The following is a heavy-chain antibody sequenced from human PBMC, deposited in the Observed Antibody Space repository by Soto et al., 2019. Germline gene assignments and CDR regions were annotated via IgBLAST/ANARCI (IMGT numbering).Heavy chain of an antibody. D-gene: IGHD4-4*01. V-gene: IGHV4-34*01. J-gene: IGHJ4*02. Sequence: QVQLQQWGAGLLKPSETLSLTCAVYGGSFSGYFWSWIRQPPGKGLEWIGEINHSGSTNYNPSLKGRVTISVDTSKNQFSLRLSSVTAADTAVYYCARGEQLVDYWGQGTLVTVSS. CDR1: GGSFSGYF. CDR3: ARGEQLVDY. CDR2: INHSGST.